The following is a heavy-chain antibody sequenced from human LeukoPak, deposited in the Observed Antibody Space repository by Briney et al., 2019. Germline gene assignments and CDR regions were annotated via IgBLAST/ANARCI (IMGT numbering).Heavy chain of an antibody. V-gene: IGHV4-59*01. Sequence: PSETLSLTCTVSGGSISSYYWSWIRQPPGKGLEWIGYIYYSGSTNYNPSLKSRVTISVDTSKNQFSLKLSSVTAADTAVYYWARFRRGHGTSWFAPWGPGTLVTVSS. D-gene: IGHD1-26*01. CDR2: IYYSGST. CDR3: ARFRRGHGTSWFAP. CDR1: GGSISSYY. J-gene: IGHJ5*02.